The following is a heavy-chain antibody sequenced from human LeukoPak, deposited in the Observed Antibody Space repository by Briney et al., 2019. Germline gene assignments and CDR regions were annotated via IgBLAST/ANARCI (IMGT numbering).Heavy chain of an antibody. J-gene: IGHJ4*02. CDR3: AKAYPRCSSTSCYAVFDY. CDR2: ISGSGGST. V-gene: IGHV3-23*01. D-gene: IGHD2-2*01. CDR1: GFXFSSYA. Sequence: GGSLRLSCAASGFXFSSYAISWVRQAPGKGQEWVSGISGSGGSTYYADSVKGRSTISRDNSKHTLYLQMNSLRAEDTAVYYCAKAYPRCSSTSCYAVFDYWGQGTLVTVSS.